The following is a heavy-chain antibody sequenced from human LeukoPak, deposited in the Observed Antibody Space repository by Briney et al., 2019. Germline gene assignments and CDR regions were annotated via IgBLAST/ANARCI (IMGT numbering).Heavy chain of an antibody. V-gene: IGHV3-9*01. D-gene: IGHD3-22*01. Sequence: PGGSLRLSCAASGFTFDDYAMHWVRQAPGKGLEWVSGISWNSDYIGYADSEKGRFTISRDNSKNTLYLQMNSLRAEDTAVYYCAKDRRSSGYFGAMDVWGQGTTVTVSS. CDR1: GFTFDDYA. CDR3: AKDRRSSGYFGAMDV. J-gene: IGHJ6*02. CDR2: ISWNSDYI.